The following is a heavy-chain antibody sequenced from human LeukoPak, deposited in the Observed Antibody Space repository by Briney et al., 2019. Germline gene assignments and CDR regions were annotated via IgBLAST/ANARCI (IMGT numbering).Heavy chain of an antibody. CDR2: IIPIFGTA. V-gene: IGHV1-69*05. D-gene: IGHD1-26*01. CDR3: AFFWELPEYYFDY. Sequence: SVKVSCKASGGTFSSYAISWVRQAPGQGLEWMGGIIPIFGTANYAQKFQGRVTITTDESTSTAYMELSSLRSEDTAVYYCAFFWELPEYYFDYWGQRTLVTVSS. CDR1: GGTFSSYA. J-gene: IGHJ4*02.